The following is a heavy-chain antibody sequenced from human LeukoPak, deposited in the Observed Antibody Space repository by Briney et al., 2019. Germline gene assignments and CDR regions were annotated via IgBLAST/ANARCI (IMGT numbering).Heavy chain of an antibody. CDR3: ARSSYYAADY. CDR1: GFTFRTYG. D-gene: IGHD2/OR15-2a*01. V-gene: IGHV3-30*02. CDR2: IENDGSNK. Sequence: GGSLRLSCAASGFTFRTYGMHWVRQTPGKGLEWVAFIENDGSNKFHADSVKGRFTISRDNSKNTLYLQMNSLGGEDTAVYYFARSSYYAADYWGQGALVTVSS. J-gene: IGHJ4*02.